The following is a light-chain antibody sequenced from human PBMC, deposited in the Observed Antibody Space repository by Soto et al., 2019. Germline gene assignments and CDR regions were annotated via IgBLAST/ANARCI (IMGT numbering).Light chain of an antibody. V-gene: IGKV3D-15*01. CDR3: QQRSNWPQVT. CDR1: QSVSSN. Sequence: EIVMTQSPATLSVSPGERATLSCRASQSVSSNLAWYQQKPGQAPRLLIYDASTRATGIPARFSGSGSGTEFTLTISSLQSEDFAVYYCQQRSNWPQVTFGQGTRLEIK. J-gene: IGKJ5*01. CDR2: DAS.